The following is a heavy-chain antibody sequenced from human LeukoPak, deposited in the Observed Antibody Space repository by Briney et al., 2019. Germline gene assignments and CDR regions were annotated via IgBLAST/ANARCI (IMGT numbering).Heavy chain of an antibody. Sequence: ASVKVSCKTSGYTFVNYGINWVRQAPGQGLEWTGWISLKSGSAGYAQRVQGRVTLTTDTSTNTAYMELRSLRADDTAVYYCARVSYLRPYQLDSWGQGTLVSISS. D-gene: IGHD2-2*01. V-gene: IGHV1-18*01. CDR2: ISLKSGSA. J-gene: IGHJ4*02. CDR3: ARVSYLRPYQLDS. CDR1: GYTFVNYG.